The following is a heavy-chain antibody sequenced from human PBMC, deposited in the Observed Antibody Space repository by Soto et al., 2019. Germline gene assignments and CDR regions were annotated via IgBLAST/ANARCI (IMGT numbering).Heavy chain of an antibody. CDR3: ARESEDLTSNFDY. CDR2: ISSTTNYI. Sequence: EVQLVESGGGLVKPGGSLRLSCAASGVTYTRYSMNWVRQAPGKGLEWVSSISSTTNYIYYGDSMKGRFTISRDNAKNSLDLEMNSLRAEDTAVYYCARESEDLTSNFDYWGQGTLVTVSS. CDR1: GVTYTRYS. V-gene: IGHV3-21*06. J-gene: IGHJ4*02.